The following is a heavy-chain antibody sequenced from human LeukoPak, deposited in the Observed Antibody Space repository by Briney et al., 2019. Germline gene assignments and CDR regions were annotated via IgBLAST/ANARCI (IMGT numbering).Heavy chain of an antibody. CDR1: GFIFSSHG. CDR3: ARRAGGYSHPYDY. D-gene: IGHD4-23*01. CDR2: IYSGGTT. J-gene: IGHJ4*02. V-gene: IGHV3-53*01. Sequence: GGSLRLSCAVSGFIFSSHGMNWVRQAPGKGLEWVSLIYSGGTTYYADSVKGRFTISRDNSKNTLYLQMNSLRAEDTAVYYCARRAGGYSHPYDYWGQGILVTVSS.